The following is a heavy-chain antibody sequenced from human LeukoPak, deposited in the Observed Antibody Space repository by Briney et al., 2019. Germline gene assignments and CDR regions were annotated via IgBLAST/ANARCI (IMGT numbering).Heavy chain of an antibody. J-gene: IGHJ3*02. V-gene: IGHV3-23*01. CDR3: AKDPNGDYVGAFDT. D-gene: IGHD4-17*01. CDR1: GFTFSAYG. CDR2: MGVSGDNV. Sequence: GGSLRHSCAASGFTFSAYGVTWVRQAPGKGLEWVSSMGVSGDNVHYADSVKGRFAISRDNSKNALYLQMNSLRAEDAAVYYCAKDPNGDYVGAFDTWGQGTMVIVSS.